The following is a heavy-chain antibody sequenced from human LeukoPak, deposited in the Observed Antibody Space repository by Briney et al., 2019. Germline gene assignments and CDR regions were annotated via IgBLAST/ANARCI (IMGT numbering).Heavy chain of an antibody. CDR2: ISYDGSNK. Sequence: GGSLRLSCAASGFTFSSYAMHWVRQAPGKGLEWVAVISYDGSNKYYADSVKGRFTISRDNSKITLYLQMNSLRAEDTAVYYCARGSRSSLGYCSGGSCYSVDYWGQGTLVTVSS. D-gene: IGHD2-15*01. V-gene: IGHV3-30-3*01. CDR3: ARGSRSSLGYCSGGSCYSVDY. CDR1: GFTFSSYA. J-gene: IGHJ4*02.